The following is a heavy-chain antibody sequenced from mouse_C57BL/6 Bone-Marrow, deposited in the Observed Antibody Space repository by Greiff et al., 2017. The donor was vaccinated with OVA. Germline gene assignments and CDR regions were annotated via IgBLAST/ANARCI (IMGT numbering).Heavy chain of an antibody. J-gene: IGHJ1*03. Sequence: EVKLMESGGGLVQPGGSLTLSCAASGFTFSDYYMYWVRQTPEKRLEWVAYISNGGGSTYYPATVKGRFTISRDNAKNTLYLQMGRLKSENTAMYYCAKQAWYFDVWGTGTTLTVSS. V-gene: IGHV5-12*01. CDR2: ISNGGGST. CDR3: AKQAWYFDV. CDR1: GFTFSDYY.